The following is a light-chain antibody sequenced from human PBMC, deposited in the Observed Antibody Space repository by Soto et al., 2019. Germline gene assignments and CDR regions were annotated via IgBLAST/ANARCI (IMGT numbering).Light chain of an antibody. Sequence: EIVLTQSPGTLSLSPGERATLSCRASQSVSSNYLAWYQQKPGQAPRLLIYGASSRATGIPARFSGSGSGTDFTLTISRLEPEDFAVYYCQQYGTSLFPFGPGTTVDIK. CDR1: QSVSSNY. J-gene: IGKJ3*01. CDR2: GAS. CDR3: QQYGTSLFP. V-gene: IGKV3-20*01.